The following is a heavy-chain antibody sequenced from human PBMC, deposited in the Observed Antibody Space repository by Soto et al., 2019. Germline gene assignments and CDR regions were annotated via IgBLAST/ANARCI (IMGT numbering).Heavy chain of an antibody. CDR1: GFSFSGYT. Sequence: GGSLRLSCAASGFSFSGYTMNWVRQAQGKGLEWVSGINRGGGTTYYADSVKGRFTISRDNSKNILYLQMNSPRAEDTAVYYCARQNVLLWFGEYRFWLDLWGQGTLVTVSS. CDR3: ARQNVLLWFGEYRFWLDL. V-gene: IGHV3-23*01. CDR2: INRGGGTT. J-gene: IGHJ5*02. D-gene: IGHD3-10*01.